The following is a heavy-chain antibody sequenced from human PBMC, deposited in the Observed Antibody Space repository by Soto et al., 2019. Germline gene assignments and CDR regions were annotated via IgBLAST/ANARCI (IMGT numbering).Heavy chain of an antibody. D-gene: IGHD2-2*01. CDR2: FHYNERT. CDR3: ARLGGYCSGTNCYGFYGMDV. V-gene: IGHV4-39*01. CDR1: GGSISSGLYS. J-gene: IGHJ6*02. Sequence: QLQLQESGPGLVKPSETLSLNCSVSGGSISSGLYSWGWIRQPPGAGLEWIGTFHYNERTFYNPPLAVLGTIXAXTXXKQFSLRVTSATVADTAVYFCARLGGYCSGTNCYGFYGMDVWGQGTTVTVSS.